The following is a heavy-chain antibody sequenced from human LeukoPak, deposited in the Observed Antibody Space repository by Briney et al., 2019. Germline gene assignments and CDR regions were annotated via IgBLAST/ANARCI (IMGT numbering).Heavy chain of an antibody. Sequence: PSETLSLTCTVSGGSISSYYWSWIRQPPGKGLEWIGYIYYSGSTNYNPSLKSRVTISVDTSKNQFSLKLSSVTAADTAVYYCARGFRDGYNFYFDYWGQGTLVTVSS. CDR2: IYYSGST. J-gene: IGHJ4*02. CDR3: ARGFRDGYNFYFDY. V-gene: IGHV4-59*01. CDR1: GGSISSYY. D-gene: IGHD5-24*01.